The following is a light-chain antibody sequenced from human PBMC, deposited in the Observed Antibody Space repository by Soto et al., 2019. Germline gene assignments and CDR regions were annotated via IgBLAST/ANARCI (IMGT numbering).Light chain of an antibody. CDR3: AAWDDSLNGWV. CDR1: SSNIGSNT. Sequence: QSVLTQPPSASGTPGQRVTISCSGGSSNIGSNTVNWYQQLPGTAPKLLIYSDNQRPSGVPDRFSGSKSGTSASLAISGLQSEDEADYYRAAWDDSLNGWVFGGGTKLTVL. J-gene: IGLJ3*02. V-gene: IGLV1-44*01. CDR2: SDN.